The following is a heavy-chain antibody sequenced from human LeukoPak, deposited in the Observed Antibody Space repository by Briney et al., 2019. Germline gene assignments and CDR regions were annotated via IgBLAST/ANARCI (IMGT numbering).Heavy chain of an antibody. CDR2: ISPSGGSR. CDR3: AKFSAFTSNWYKTPFDC. V-gene: IGHV3-23*01. D-gene: IGHD6-13*01. Sequence: PGGSLRLSCAASGFIFGSCAMSWVRQSPGKGLEWVSAISPSGGSRCYADSVKGRFTISRDNSKNTLYLQMNSLRAEETAIYYCAKFSAFTSNWYKTPFDCWGQGTLVTVSS. CDR1: GFIFGSCA. J-gene: IGHJ4*02.